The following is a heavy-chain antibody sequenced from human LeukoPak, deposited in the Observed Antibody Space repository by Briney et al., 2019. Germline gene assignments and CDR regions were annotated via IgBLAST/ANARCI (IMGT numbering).Heavy chain of an antibody. D-gene: IGHD3-3*01. CDR1: GFTFRDYY. CDR3: ARNLHDASRSYYDDAFDI. J-gene: IGHJ3*02. CDR2: TSSGSRTI. V-gene: IGHV3-11*04. Sequence: PGGSLRLSCAAAGFTFRDYYMSWLRQAPGQGLEWGSYTSSGSRTIDQADHVKGRFTISRDNGTNSLYLQMTTRRAEDTAVYYCARNLHDASRSYYDDAFDIWGQGTMVTVSS.